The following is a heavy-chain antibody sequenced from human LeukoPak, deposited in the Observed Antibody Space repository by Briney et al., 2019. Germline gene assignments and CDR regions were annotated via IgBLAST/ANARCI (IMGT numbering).Heavy chain of an antibody. Sequence: GASVKVSCKASGYTFTCYYMHWVRQAPGQGLEWMGRINPNSGGTNYAQKFQGRVTMTRDTSISTAYMELSRLRSDDTAVYYCARDQYDILTGYYNWGQGTLVTVSS. CDR2: INPNSGGT. V-gene: IGHV1-2*06. CDR3: ARDQYDILTGYYN. J-gene: IGHJ4*02. CDR1: GYTFTCYY. D-gene: IGHD3-9*01.